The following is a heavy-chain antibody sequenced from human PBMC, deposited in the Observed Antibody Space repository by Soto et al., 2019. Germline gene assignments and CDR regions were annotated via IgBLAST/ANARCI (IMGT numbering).Heavy chain of an antibody. J-gene: IGHJ6*02. CDR3: ARASYYDILTGYVGYYYYGMDV. CDR1: GGSISSGGYY. V-gene: IGHV4-31*03. CDR2: IYYSGST. D-gene: IGHD3-9*01. Sequence: TSETLSLTCTVSGGSISSGGYYWSWIRQHPGKGLEWIGYIYYSGSTYYNPSLKSRVTISVDTSKNQFSLKLSSVTAADTAVYYCARASYYDILTGYVGYYYYGMDVWGQGTTVTVSS.